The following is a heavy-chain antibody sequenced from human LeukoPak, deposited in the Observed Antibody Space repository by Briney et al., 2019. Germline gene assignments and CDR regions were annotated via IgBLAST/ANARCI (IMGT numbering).Heavy chain of an antibody. CDR1: GGSISSGGYY. V-gene: IGHV4-31*03. J-gene: IGHJ6*02. CDR2: IYYSGST. D-gene: IGHD3-22*01. CDR3: ARVSMIVVATDYGMDV. Sequence: PSETLSLTCTVSGGSISSGGYYWSWIRQHPGKGLEWIGYIYYSGSTYYNPSLKSRVTISVDTSKNQFSLKLSSVTAADTAVYYCARVSMIVVATDYGMDVWGQGTTVTVSS.